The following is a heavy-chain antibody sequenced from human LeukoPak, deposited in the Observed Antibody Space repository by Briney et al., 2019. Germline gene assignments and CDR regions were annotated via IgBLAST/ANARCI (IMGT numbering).Heavy chain of an antibody. J-gene: IGHJ4*02. CDR1: GFTFDDYS. CDR2: ISWNSGSA. D-gene: IGHD5-12*01. CDR3: AKDRTYSAYAALDY. Sequence: GRSLRLSCAASGFTFDDYSMHWVRQAPGKGLEWVSGISWNSGSAGYADSVKGRFTISRDSAKNSLYLQMNSLRTEDTALYYCAKDRTYSAYAALDYWGQGILVTVSS. V-gene: IGHV3-9*01.